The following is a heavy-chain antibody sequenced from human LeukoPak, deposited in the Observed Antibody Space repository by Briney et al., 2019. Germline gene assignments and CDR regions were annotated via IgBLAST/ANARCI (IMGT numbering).Heavy chain of an antibody. V-gene: IGHV4-4*02. Sequence: SGTLSLTCAVSGGSISSSNWWSWVRQPPGKGLEWIGEIYHSGSTNYNPSLKSRVTISVDKSKIQFSLKLSSVTAADTAVYYCARGGYCSSTSCSFDIWGQGTMVTVSS. CDR2: IYHSGST. CDR3: ARGGYCSSTSCSFDI. CDR1: GGSISSSNW. J-gene: IGHJ3*02. D-gene: IGHD2-2*01.